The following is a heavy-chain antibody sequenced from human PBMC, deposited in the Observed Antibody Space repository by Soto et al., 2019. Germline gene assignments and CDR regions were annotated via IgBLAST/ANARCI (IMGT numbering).Heavy chain of an antibody. Sequence: QVQLQESGPGLVKPSQTLSLTCTVSGGSISNDGHYWSWIRQHPGKGLEWVGDIYHNGTNYYKPSLKSRLTMSVDTSKKQFSLRLTSVTAADTGVYYCARDRDYAGWFDPWGQGTLVTVSS. V-gene: IGHV4-31*03. CDR1: GGSISNDGHY. CDR2: IYHNGTN. D-gene: IGHD4-17*01. CDR3: ARDRDYAGWFDP. J-gene: IGHJ5*02.